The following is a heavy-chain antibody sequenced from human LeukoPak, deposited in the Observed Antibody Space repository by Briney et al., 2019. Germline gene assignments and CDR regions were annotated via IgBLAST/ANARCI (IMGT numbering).Heavy chain of an antibody. V-gene: IGHV3-30-3*02. J-gene: IGHJ4*02. D-gene: IGHD3-3*01. Sequence: GGSLRLSCAASGFTFSSYAMHWVRQVPGKGLEWVAVISYDGGNKYYADSVKGRFTISRDNSKNTLYLQMNSLRAEDTAVYYCAKCYYDFWSGPFDYWGQGTLVTVSS. CDR3: AKCYYDFWSGPFDY. CDR1: GFTFSSYA. CDR2: ISYDGGNK.